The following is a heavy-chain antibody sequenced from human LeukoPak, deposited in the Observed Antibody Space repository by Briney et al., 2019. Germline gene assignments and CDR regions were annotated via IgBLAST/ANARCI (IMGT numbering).Heavy chain of an antibody. J-gene: IGHJ4*02. Sequence: PGGSLRLSCAASGFTFTSYWMSWVRQAPGKGLEWVANINQDGSAKYYVDSVKGRFTISRDNAKNSLYLQMNSLRAEDTAVYYCARDAAMANDYWGQGTPVTVSS. V-gene: IGHV3-7*01. CDR3: ARDAAMANDY. CDR1: GFTFTSYW. CDR2: INQDGSAK. D-gene: IGHD5-18*01.